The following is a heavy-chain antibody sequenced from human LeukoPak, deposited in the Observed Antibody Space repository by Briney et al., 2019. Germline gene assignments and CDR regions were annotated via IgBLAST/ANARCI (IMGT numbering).Heavy chain of an antibody. J-gene: IGHJ4*02. CDR1: GYTFTSYG. D-gene: IGHD3-3*01. V-gene: IGHV1-18*01. Sequence: GASVKVSCKASGYTFTSYGISWVRQAPGQGLEWMGWISAYNGNTNYAQKFQGRVTMTRDTSISTAYMELSRLRSDDTAVYYCAVNYDRNYWGQGTLVTVSS. CDR2: ISAYNGNT. CDR3: AVNYDRNY.